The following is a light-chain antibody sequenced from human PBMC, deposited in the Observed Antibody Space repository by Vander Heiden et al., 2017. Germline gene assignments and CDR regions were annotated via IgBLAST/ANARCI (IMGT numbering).Light chain of an antibody. Sequence: DIQLTQSPSFLSASVGDRVTITCRASQGISSYLAWYQQNPGKAPKLLIYAASTLESGVPSRFSGSGSGTEFTLTISSPQPEDFATFYCQEVYSYPYTFGQGTKLEIK. J-gene: IGKJ2*01. CDR1: QGISSY. CDR2: AAS. CDR3: QEVYSYPYT. V-gene: IGKV1-9*01.